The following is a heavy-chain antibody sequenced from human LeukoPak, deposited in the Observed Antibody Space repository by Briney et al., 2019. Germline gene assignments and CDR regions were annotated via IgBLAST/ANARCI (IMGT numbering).Heavy chain of an antibody. CDR3: ARDLEGTGSGSYYRASMDV. J-gene: IGHJ6*04. Sequence: ASVKVSCKASGYTFTSYYMHRVRRAPGQGLEWMGIINPSGGSTSYAQKFQGRVTMTRDTSTSTVYMELSSLRSEDTAVYYCARDLEGTGSGSYYRASMDVWGKGTTVTVSS. D-gene: IGHD3-10*01. V-gene: IGHV1-46*01. CDR2: INPSGGST. CDR1: GYTFTSYY.